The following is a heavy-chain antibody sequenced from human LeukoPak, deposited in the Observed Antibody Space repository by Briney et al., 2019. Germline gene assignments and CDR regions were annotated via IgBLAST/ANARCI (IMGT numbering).Heavy chain of an antibody. CDR3: VSPIYYRSGWYAGH. CDR2: ITSSSAYI. CDR1: GFSLSDYA. Sequence: PGGSLRLSCAASGFSLSDYAMNWVRQAPGKGLEWVSTITSSSAYIYYADPVKGRFTVSRDNAKNSLYLEMNSLRTEDTAVYYCVSPIYYRSGWYAGHWGQGTLVTVSS. D-gene: IGHD6-19*01. J-gene: IGHJ4*02. V-gene: IGHV3-21*01.